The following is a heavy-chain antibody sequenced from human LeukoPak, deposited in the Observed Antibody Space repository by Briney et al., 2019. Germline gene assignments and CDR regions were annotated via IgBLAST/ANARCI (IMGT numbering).Heavy chain of an antibody. J-gene: IGHJ4*02. CDR3: ARARGGYCSGGSCPTTVTSLDY. D-gene: IGHD2-15*01. V-gene: IGHV1-69*06. CDR1: GGTFSSYA. Sequence: SVKVSCKASGGTFSSYAISCVRQAPGQGLEWMGGIIPNFGTANYAQKFQGRVTITADKSTSTAYMELSSLRSEDTAVYYCARARGGYCSGGSCPTTVTSLDYWGQGTLVTVSS. CDR2: IIPNFGTA.